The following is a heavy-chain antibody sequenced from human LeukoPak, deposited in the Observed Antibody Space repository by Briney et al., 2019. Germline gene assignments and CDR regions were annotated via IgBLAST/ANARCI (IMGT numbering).Heavy chain of an antibody. CDR2: INHSGST. D-gene: IGHD3-22*01. CDR3: ARVDYDSSGYYYVGYYYYYMDV. CDR1: GGSFSGYY. V-gene: IGHV4-34*01. J-gene: IGHJ6*03. Sequence: SETLSLTCAVYGGSFSGYYWSWIRQPPGKGLEWIGEINHSGSTNYNPSLKSRVTISVDTSKNQFSLKLSSVTAADTAVYYCARVDYDSSGYYYVGYYYYYMDVWGKGTTVTVSS.